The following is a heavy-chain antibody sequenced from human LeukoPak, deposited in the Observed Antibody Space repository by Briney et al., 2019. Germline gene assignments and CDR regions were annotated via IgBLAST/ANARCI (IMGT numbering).Heavy chain of an antibody. CDR2: ISAYNGNT. V-gene: IGHV1-18*01. CDR3: ARDFSYYYDSSGYYG. D-gene: IGHD3-22*01. CDR1: GYTFTSDG. J-gene: IGHJ4*02. Sequence: GASVKVSCKASGYTFTSDGITWVRQAPGQGLEWMGWISAYNGNTNYAQKLQGRVIMTTDTSTSTAYMELRSLRSDDTAVYYCARDFSYYYDSSGYYGWGQGTLVTVSS.